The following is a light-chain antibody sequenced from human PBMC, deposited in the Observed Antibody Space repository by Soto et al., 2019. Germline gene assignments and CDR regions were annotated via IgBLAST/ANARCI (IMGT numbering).Light chain of an antibody. V-gene: IGKV1-39*01. CDR2: AAS. J-gene: IGKJ1*01. CDR3: QQSYSTPGRT. Sequence: DIQMTQSPSSLSASVGDRVTITCRASQSISSYLNWYQQKPGKAPKLLIYAASSLQSGVPSRFSGSGSGTDFTLTISSLQPEDFATYYGQQSYSTPGRTFGQGTKVEIK. CDR1: QSISSY.